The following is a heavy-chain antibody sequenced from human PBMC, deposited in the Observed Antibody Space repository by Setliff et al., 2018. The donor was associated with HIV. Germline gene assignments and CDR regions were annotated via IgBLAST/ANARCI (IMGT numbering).Heavy chain of an antibody. CDR3: ARPSFGIGGGANFDS. Sequence: SETLSLTCSVTGASTSDNIYYWGWIRHSPGKGLEWIASAHYSGAIFYDPSLKSRVTMSVDTSGSRFSLKLTSVTAADTAVYYCARPSFGIGGGANFDSWGRGTLVTVSS. D-gene: IGHD3-3*01. J-gene: IGHJ4*02. V-gene: IGHV4-39*02. CDR2: AHYSGAI. CDR1: GASTSDNIYY.